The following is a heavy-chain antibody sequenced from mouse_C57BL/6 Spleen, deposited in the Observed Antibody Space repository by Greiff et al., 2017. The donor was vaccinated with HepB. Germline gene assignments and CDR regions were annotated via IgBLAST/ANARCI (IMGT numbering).Heavy chain of an antibody. CDR3: IYDGYYEGFAY. J-gene: IGHJ3*01. CDR1: GFTFSNYW. D-gene: IGHD2-3*01. CDR2: IRLKSDNYAT. Sequence: EVKLEESGGGLVQPGGSMKLSCVASGFTFSNYWMNWVRQSPEKGLEWVAQIRLKSDNYATHYAESVKGRFTISRDDSKSSVYLQMNNLRAEDTGIYYCIYDGYYEGFAYWGQGTLVTVSA. V-gene: IGHV6-3*01.